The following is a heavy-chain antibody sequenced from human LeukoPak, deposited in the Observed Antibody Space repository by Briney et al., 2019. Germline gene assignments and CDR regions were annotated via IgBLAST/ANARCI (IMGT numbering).Heavy chain of an antibody. Sequence: SETLSLTCTVSGGSFSTYYWSWIRQPAGKRLEWIGRIYTRRSIDYNPSLKSRVSMSADTSKNQLSLRLSSVTAAYTAVYYCAREYGDSYFDSWGQGTLVTVSS. CDR1: GGSFSTYY. V-gene: IGHV4-4*07. CDR2: IYTRRSI. D-gene: IGHD4-17*01. CDR3: AREYGDSYFDS. J-gene: IGHJ4*02.